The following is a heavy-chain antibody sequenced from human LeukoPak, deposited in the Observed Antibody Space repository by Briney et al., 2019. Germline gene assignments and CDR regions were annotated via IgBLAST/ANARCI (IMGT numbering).Heavy chain of an antibody. D-gene: IGHD6-19*01. CDR1: GGSISSSSYY. CDR2: IYYSGST. J-gene: IGHJ4*02. V-gene: IGHV4-39*07. CDR3: ARDSVAGTGVDY. Sequence: SETLSLTCTVSGGSISSSSYYWGWIRQPPGKGLEWIGSIYYSGSTYYDPSLKSRVTISVDTSKNQFSLKLSSVTAADTAVYYCARDSVAGTGVDYWGQGTLVTVSS.